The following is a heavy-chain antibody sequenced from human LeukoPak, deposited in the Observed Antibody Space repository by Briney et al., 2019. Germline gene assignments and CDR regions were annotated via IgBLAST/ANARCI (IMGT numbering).Heavy chain of an antibody. CDR3: ARKGGDCTNGVCYSLFDY. CDR2: IIPIFGTA. D-gene: IGHD2-8*01. Sequence: GASVKVSCKASGGTFSSYAISWVRQAPGQGLEWMGGIIPIFGTANYAQKFQGRVTITADESTSTAYMELRSLRSDDTAVYYCARKGGDCTNGVCYSLFDYWGQGTLVTVSS. CDR1: GGTFSSYA. V-gene: IGHV1-69*13. J-gene: IGHJ4*02.